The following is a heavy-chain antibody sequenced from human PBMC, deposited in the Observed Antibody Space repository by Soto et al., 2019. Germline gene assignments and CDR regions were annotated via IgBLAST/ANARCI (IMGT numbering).Heavy chain of an antibody. D-gene: IGHD2-2*01. Sequence: GGSLRLCCAASGFTFSSYAMSWVRQAPGKGLEWVSAISGSGGSTYYADSVKGRFTISRDNSKNTLYLQMNSLRAEDTAVYYCAKGNSDGYCSSTSCYDLDYWGQGTLVTVSS. V-gene: IGHV3-23*01. CDR2: ISGSGGST. CDR3: AKGNSDGYCSSTSCYDLDY. CDR1: GFTFSSYA. J-gene: IGHJ4*02.